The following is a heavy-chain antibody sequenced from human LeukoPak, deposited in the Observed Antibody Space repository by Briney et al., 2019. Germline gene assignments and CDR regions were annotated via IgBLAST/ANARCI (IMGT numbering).Heavy chain of an antibody. D-gene: IGHD2-21*01. V-gene: IGHV4-61*08. CDR3: ARADYSAARYLDY. J-gene: IGHJ4*02. CDR2: LYGSGST. Sequence: KPSETLSLTCTVSGGSVSSGGSFWNWIRQPPGKGLEWIGYLYGSGSTDYNPSLKSRVTISVDTSKNQFSLKLSSVTAADTAVYYCARADYSAARYLDYWGQGTLVTVSS. CDR1: GGSVSSGGSF.